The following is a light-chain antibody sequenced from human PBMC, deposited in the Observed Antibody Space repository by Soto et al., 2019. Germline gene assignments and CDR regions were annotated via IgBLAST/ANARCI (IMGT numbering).Light chain of an antibody. CDR2: EVT. J-gene: IGLJ2*01. CDR3: SSYTSSSTPVV. V-gene: IGLV2-14*01. CDR1: GSDVGAYNY. Sequence: QSVLTQPASVSGSPGQSITISCTRSGSDVGAYNYVSWYQQHPDKAPKLLIFEVTNRPSGVSDRFSGSKSGNTASLTISSLQAEDEADYYCSSYTSSSTPVVFGGGTKLTVL.